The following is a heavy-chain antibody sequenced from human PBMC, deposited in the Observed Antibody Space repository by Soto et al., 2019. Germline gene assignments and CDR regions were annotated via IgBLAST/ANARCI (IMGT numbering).Heavy chain of an antibody. J-gene: IGHJ4*02. D-gene: IGHD1-26*01. V-gene: IGHV2-5*02. CDR2: IYRDDDK. CDR1: GFSLTTNGVG. Sequence: QITLKESGPTLVKPTQTLTLTCTVSGFSLTTNGVGVGWFRQPPGKALEWLALIYRDDDKRYRPSLKSRVTIXXDXTXXQVVLTMTNMDPVDTATYYCAHTVARGAYWETFNYWGQGTLVTVSS. CDR3: AHTVARGAYWETFNY.